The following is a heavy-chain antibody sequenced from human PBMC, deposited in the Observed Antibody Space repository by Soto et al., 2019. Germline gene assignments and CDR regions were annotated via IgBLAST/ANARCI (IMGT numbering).Heavy chain of an antibody. J-gene: IGHJ6*02. CDR1: GFTFSSYA. D-gene: IGHD6-19*01. CDR3: ARDRSSGLDSMDV. CDR2: ISYDGSNK. V-gene: IGHV3-30-3*01. Sequence: QVQLVESGGGVVQPGRSLRLSCAASGFTFSSYAMHWVRQAPGKGLEWVAVISYDGSNKYYADYVKGRFTISRDNSKNTLYLQMNSLRAEDTAVYYFARDRSSGLDSMDVWGQGTTVTVFS.